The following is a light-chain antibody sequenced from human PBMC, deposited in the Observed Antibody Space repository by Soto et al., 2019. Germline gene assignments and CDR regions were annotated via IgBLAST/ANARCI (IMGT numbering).Light chain of an antibody. CDR3: QQYGSSPWT. CDR2: AAS. Sequence: EILLTQSPVTLSLSPGERATLSCRASQTVSSSYLAWYQQKPGQAPRLLIYAASSRDTGIPERFSGSGSGTDFTLTISRLEPEDFAVYYCQQYGSSPWTFGQGTKVDI. V-gene: IGKV3-20*01. J-gene: IGKJ1*01. CDR1: QTVSSSY.